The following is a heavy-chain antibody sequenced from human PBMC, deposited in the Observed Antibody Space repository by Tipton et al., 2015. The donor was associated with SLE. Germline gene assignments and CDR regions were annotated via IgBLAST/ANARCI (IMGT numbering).Heavy chain of an antibody. V-gene: IGHV3-30*02. CDR2: IQNIGNNI. J-gene: IGHJ4*02. CDR3: ARGIAV. D-gene: IGHD6-19*01. CDR1: GFTFRTFG. Sequence: QLVQSGGGVVQPGGSLRLSCAASGFTFRTFGMHWVRQAPGKGLEWVAFIQNIGNNIYYADSGKGRFTISRDNSKNTLYLQMNSLRAEDTAVYYCARGIAVWGQGTLVTVSS.